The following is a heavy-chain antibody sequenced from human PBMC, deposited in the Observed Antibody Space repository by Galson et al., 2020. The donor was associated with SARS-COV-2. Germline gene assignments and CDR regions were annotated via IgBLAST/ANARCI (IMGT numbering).Heavy chain of an antibody. D-gene: IGHD5-18*01. V-gene: IGHV4-4*07. CDR1: GGSISSYF. CDR2: IYSSGNT. Sequence: PSETLSLTCTVSGGSISSYFWSWFRQPAGKGLEWIGRIYSSGNTNYNPSLTSRVTMSVDMSKNQFPLKLSSVTAADTAVYYCARCGYSNAYGMDVWGQGTTVTVSS. J-gene: IGHJ6*02. CDR3: ARCGYSNAYGMDV.